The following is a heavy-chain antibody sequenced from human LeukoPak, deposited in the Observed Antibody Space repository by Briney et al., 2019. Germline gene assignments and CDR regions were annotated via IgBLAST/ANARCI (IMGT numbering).Heavy chain of an antibody. CDR3: AREVGYCTNGVCYIDY. V-gene: IGHV1-69*05. D-gene: IGHD2-8*01. Sequence: SVKVSCKASVGTFSSYVISWVRQAPGQGLEWMGRIIPIFGTANYAQKFQGRVTITTDESTSTAYMELSSLRSEDTAVYYCAREVGYCTNGVCYIDYWGQGTLVSVSS. J-gene: IGHJ4*02. CDR1: VGTFSSYV. CDR2: IIPIFGTA.